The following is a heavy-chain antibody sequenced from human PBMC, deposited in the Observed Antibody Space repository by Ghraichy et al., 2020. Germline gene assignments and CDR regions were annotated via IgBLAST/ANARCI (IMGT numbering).Heavy chain of an antibody. Sequence: VKVSCKTSGYTFTGYHIYWVRQAPGQGLEWMGRISPNTGATGYAQRFQGRVSMTRNTSISTAYMELNNLTSDDTAVYYCARVPGDYEGDPWGQGTLVTVSS. CDR1: GYTFTGYH. J-gene: IGHJ5*02. D-gene: IGHD4-17*01. V-gene: IGHV1-2*06. CDR2: ISPNTGAT. CDR3: ARVPGDYEGDP.